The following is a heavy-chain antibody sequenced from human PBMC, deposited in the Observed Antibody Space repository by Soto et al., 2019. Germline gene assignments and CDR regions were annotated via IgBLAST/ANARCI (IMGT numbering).Heavy chain of an antibody. CDR1: GFTFSNYA. V-gene: IGHV3-23*01. CDR2: VSGSGGST. D-gene: IGHD4-4*01. CDR3: AEGRGLQSPSYDMDV. Sequence: GGSLRLSCAASGFTFSNYAMNWVRQAPGKGLEWVSAVSGSGGSTYYADSVKDRFTISRDNSKNTLSLQMNTLRAEDTAVYYCAEGRGLQSPSYDMDVWGQGTTVTVSS. J-gene: IGHJ6*02.